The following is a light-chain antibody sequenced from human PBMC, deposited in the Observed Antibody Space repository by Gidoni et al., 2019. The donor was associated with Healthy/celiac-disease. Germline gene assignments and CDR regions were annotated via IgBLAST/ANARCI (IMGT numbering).Light chain of an antibody. CDR2: KAS. CDR1: QSISSW. V-gene: IGKV1-5*03. J-gene: IGKJ1*01. CDR3: QQYNSYWWT. Sequence: DIQMTQSPSTLSASVGERVPITCRASQSISSWFAWYQQKPGKAPKLLIYKASSLEGGVPSRFSGSGSGTEFTLTISSLQPDDFATYYCQQYNSYWWTFXXXTKVEIK.